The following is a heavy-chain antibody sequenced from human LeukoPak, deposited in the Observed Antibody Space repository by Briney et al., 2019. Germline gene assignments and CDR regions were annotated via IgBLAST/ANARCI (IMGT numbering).Heavy chain of an antibody. V-gene: IGHV3-15*07. CDR3: TTGIRGD. D-gene: IGHD3-10*01. CDR2: IASKTDGGAT. J-gene: IGHJ4*02. CDR1: GLTVTNAW. Sequence: GGSLRLSCSASGLTVTNAWMNRVRQAPGEGLDWVGRIASKTDGGATDYAAPVKGRFTISRDDSKNTLNLQMNSLKTEDTAVYYCTTGIRGDWGQGTLVTVSS.